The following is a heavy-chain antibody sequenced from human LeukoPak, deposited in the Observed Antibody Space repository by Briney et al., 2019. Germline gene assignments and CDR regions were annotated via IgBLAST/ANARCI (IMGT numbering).Heavy chain of an antibody. J-gene: IGHJ4*02. D-gene: IGHD3-10*01. V-gene: IGHV3-7*01. CDR3: ARETDHYGSGSYFIDY. CDR1: GFTFSSYA. Sequence: SGGSLRLSCAASGFTFSSYAMSWVRQAPGKGLEWVANIKQDESEKYYLGSVKGRFTISRDNAKGAVYLQMNSLRAEDTAVYYCARETDHYGSGSYFIDYWGQGTLVTVSS. CDR2: IKQDESEK.